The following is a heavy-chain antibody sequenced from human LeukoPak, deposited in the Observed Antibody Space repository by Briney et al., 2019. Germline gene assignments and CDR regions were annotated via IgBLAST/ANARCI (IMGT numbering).Heavy chain of an antibody. CDR1: GFTFSSYA. V-gene: IGHV3-23*01. CDR2: ISGSGGST. CDR3: ASLASKARLVDY. D-gene: IGHD6-6*01. J-gene: IGHJ4*02. Sequence: GGSLRLSCASSGFTFSSYAMSWVRQAPGKGLEWVSAISGSGGSTYYADSVKGRFTISRDNSKNTLYLQMNSLRAEDTAVYYCASLASKARLVDYWGQGTLVTVSS.